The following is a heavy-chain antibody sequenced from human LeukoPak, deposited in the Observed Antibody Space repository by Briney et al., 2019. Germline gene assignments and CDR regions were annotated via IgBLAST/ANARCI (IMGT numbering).Heavy chain of an antibody. CDR2: ISSSGSYV. CDR1: GFTFSTYN. Sequence: GGSLGLSCTASGFTFSTYNMNWVRQAPGKGLEWVSSISSSGSYVYYADSLKGRFTVSRDNAKDSLYLQMNSLRAEDTAVYYCARDPSRWELLNFDYWGQGTLVTVSS. J-gene: IGHJ4*02. CDR3: ARDPSRWELLNFDY. V-gene: IGHV3-21*01. D-gene: IGHD1-26*01.